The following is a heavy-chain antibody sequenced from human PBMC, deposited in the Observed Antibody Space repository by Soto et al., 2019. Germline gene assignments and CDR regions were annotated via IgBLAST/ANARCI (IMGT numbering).Heavy chain of an antibody. D-gene: IGHD3-22*01. V-gene: IGHV3-23*01. CDR2: ISGSGGST. CDR3: AKISALYDSSGYYSPFDF. Sequence: GSLRLSCAASGFTFSSYAMSWVRQAPGKGLEWVSAISGSGGSTYYADSVKGRFTISRDNSKNTLYLQMNSLRAEDTAVYYCAKISALYDSSGYYSPFDFWGQGTLVTVSS. CDR1: GFTFSSYA. J-gene: IGHJ4*02.